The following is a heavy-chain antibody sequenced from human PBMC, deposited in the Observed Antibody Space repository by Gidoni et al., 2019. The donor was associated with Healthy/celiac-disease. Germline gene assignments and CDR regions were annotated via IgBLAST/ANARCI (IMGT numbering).Heavy chain of an antibody. CDR1: GYSFSNYW. CDR2: IYPGDSDT. D-gene: IGHD3-10*01. Sequence: EVQLVLSGAEVKKPGESWKIPCKGSGYSFSNYWIGWVRQRPGKGLEWMGIIYPGDSDTRYSPSFQGQVTISADKSISTAYLQWGSLKASDTAMYYCARRYYGSGSYYYLDYWGQGTLVTVSS. V-gene: IGHV5-51*03. J-gene: IGHJ4*02. CDR3: ARRYYGSGSYYYLDY.